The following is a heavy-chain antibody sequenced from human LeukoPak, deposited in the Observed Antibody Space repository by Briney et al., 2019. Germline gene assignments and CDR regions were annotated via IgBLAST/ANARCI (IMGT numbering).Heavy chain of an antibody. V-gene: IGHV3-21*04. Sequence: GGSLRLSCAASGFAFSSYSMNWVRQAPGKGLEWVSSISSSSSYIYYADSVKGRFTISRDNSKNTLYLQMNSLRAEDTAVYYCAKDCPICGHPDAFDIWGQGTMVTVSS. CDR2: ISSSSSYI. D-gene: IGHD2-21*01. CDR1: GFAFSSYS. CDR3: AKDCPICGHPDAFDI. J-gene: IGHJ3*02.